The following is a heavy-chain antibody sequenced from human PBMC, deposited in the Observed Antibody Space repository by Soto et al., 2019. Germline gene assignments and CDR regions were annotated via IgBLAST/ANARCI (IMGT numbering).Heavy chain of an antibody. CDR3: ARERSVSSRVRGYFDY. Sequence: ASVKVSCKASGYTFTSYYMHWVRQAPGQGLEWMGIINPSGGSTSYAQKFQGRVTMTRDTSTSTVYMELSSLRSEDTAVYYCARERSVSSRVRGYFDYWGKGTLVIVSS. J-gene: IGHJ4*02. CDR2: INPSGGST. V-gene: IGHV1-46*01. D-gene: IGHD3-10*02. CDR1: GYTFTSYY.